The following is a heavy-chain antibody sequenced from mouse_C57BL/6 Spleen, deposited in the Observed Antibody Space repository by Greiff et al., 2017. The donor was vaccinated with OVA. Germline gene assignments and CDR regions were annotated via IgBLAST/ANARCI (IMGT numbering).Heavy chain of an antibody. J-gene: IGHJ2*01. CDR1: GYTFTSYW. CDR3: ARSSYYYGSSYGY. D-gene: IGHD1-1*01. Sequence: QVQLQQPGAELVKPGASVKLSCKASGYTFTSYWMQWVKQRPGQGLEWIGEIDPSDSYTNYNQKFKGKATLTVDTSSSTAYMQLSSLTSEDSAVYYCARSSYYYGSSYGYWGQGTTLTVSS. V-gene: IGHV1-50*01. CDR2: IDPSDSYT.